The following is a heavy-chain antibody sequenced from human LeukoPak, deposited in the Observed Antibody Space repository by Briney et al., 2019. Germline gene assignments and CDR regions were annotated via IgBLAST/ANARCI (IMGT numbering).Heavy chain of an antibody. CDR2: ISSTCSTI. Sequence: PGGSLRLSCAASGYTFSSYWMHWVRQAPGKGLEWVSYISSTCSTIYYADSVKGRFTISRDNAKNSLYLQMNSLRDEDTAVYYCARAAPYYYDSSGYSAFDSWGQGTMVTVSA. J-gene: IGHJ3*02. CDR3: ARAAPYYYDSSGYSAFDS. CDR1: GYTFSSYW. D-gene: IGHD3-22*01. V-gene: IGHV3-48*02.